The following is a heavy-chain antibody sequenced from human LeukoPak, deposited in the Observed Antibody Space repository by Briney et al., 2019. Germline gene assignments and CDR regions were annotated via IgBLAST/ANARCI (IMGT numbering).Heavy chain of an antibody. CDR3: ARSTTTVTDY. J-gene: IGHJ4*02. CDR1: GYTFTSYG. Sequence: ASVKVSRKASGYTFTSYGISWVRRAPGQGLEWMGWISAYNGNTNYAQKLQGRVTMTTDTSTSTAFMELRSLRSDDTAVYYCARSTTTVTDYWGQGTLVTVSS. D-gene: IGHD4-11*01. V-gene: IGHV1-18*01. CDR2: ISAYNGNT.